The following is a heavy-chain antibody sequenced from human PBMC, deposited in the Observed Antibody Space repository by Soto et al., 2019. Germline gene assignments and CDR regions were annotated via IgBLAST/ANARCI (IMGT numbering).Heavy chain of an antibody. CDR2: ISIKYGNT. Sequence: QVQLVQSGGEVKKPGASVKVSCTAFGYSFTSLGMSWVRQAPGQGLEWMGWISIKYGNTNYAQKFEGRVTLTRDTSTNTVYMELTSLISDDTAVYYCARGQNGYDIWGQGTMVTVSS. J-gene: IGHJ3*02. CDR1: GYSFTSLG. V-gene: IGHV1-18*01. CDR3: ARGQNGYDI.